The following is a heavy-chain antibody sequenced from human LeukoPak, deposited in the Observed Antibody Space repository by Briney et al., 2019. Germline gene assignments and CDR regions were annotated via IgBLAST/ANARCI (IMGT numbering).Heavy chain of an antibody. V-gene: IGHV3-23*01. CDR1: GFTFSSYS. CDR2: ISGSGGST. D-gene: IGHD4-17*01. Sequence: QSGGSLRLSCAASGFTFSSYSMNWVRQAPGKGLEWVSAISGSGGSTYYADSVKGRFTISRDNSKNTLYLQMNSLRAEDTAVYYCAKGRDYVPTHFDYWGQGTLVTVSS. CDR3: AKGRDYVPTHFDY. J-gene: IGHJ4*02.